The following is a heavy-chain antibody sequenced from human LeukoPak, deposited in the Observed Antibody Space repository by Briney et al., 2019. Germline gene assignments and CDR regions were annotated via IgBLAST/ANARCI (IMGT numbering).Heavy chain of an antibody. CDR2: ISYDGSNK. CDR1: GFTFSSYG. CDR3: AKDTMTVTRLYYYYGMDV. V-gene: IGHV3-30*18. J-gene: IGHJ6*02. Sequence: GGSLRLSCAASGFTFSSYGMHWVRQAPGKGLEWVAVISYDGSNKYYADSVEGRFTISRDNSKNTLYLQMNSLRAEDTAVYYCAKDTMTVTRLYYYYGMDVWGQGTTVTVSS. D-gene: IGHD3-22*01.